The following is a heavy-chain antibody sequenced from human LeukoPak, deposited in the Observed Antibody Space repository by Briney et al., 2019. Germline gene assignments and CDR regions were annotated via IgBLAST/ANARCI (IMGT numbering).Heavy chain of an antibody. CDR1: GFTFSTYS. Sequence: PGGSLRLSCAASGFTFSTYSMNWVRQAPGKGLEWVSFIVGSGAGTYYADSVKGRFTISRDNSKNTLYLQMSSLRAEDTAVYYCAKLGDILTGYPYYFDYWGQGTLVTVSS. D-gene: IGHD3-9*01. J-gene: IGHJ4*02. V-gene: IGHV3-23*01. CDR3: AKLGDILTGYPYYFDY. CDR2: IVGSGAGT.